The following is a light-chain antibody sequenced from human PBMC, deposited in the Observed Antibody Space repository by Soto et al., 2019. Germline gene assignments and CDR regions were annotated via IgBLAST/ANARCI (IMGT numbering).Light chain of an antibody. Sequence: SYELTQPPSVSVSPGQTARITCFGAALPKQYAYWYQQKPGRAPLLVIYRDSERPSGIPERFSGSSSGTTVTLTISGVQAEDEADYYCQSADSSGTYRVFGGGTKLTVL. CDR2: RDS. CDR1: ALPKQY. V-gene: IGLV3-25*03. CDR3: QSADSSGTYRV. J-gene: IGLJ3*02.